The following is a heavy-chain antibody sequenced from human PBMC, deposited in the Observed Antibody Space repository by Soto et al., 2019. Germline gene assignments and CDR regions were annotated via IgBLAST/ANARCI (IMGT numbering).Heavy chain of an antibody. CDR2: IYYSGST. D-gene: IGHD3-9*01. J-gene: IGHJ2*01. CDR3: FQAEDGIRYLYTVSAFLLNRSSDL. Sequence: KGLEWVGDIYYSGSTNYNPSLKRRVTISVDTSKNQFSLKLSSVTAADTAVFFFFQAEDGIRYLYTVSAFLLNRSSDL. V-gene: IGHV4-59*08.